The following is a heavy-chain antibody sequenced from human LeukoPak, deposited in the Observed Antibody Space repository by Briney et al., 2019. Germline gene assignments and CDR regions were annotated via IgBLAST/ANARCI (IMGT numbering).Heavy chain of an antibody. CDR3: ASRPFSNGWDTLTYFDY. Sequence: GGSLRLSCAASGFAVRVDYVTWVRQAPGKGLDWFSLIYGGGDTYYADSVKGRFTISKDNSKNTVFLQMNSLRAEDTAVYYCASRPFSNGWDTLTYFDYWGQGTLVTVSS. CDR2: IYGGGDT. CDR1: GFAVRVDY. D-gene: IGHD3-22*01. J-gene: IGHJ4*02. V-gene: IGHV3-66*01.